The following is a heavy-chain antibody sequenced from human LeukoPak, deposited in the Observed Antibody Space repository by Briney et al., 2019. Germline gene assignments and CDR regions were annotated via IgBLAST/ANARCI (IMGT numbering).Heavy chain of an antibody. CDR1: GGSLSSYY. Sequence: SETLSLTCTVSGGSLSSYYWSWIRQPPGKGLEWIGYIYYSGSTNYNPSLKSRVTISVDTSKNHFSLKLSSATAADTAVYYCARRSIATAVFDWGQGTLVTVSS. J-gene: IGHJ4*02. V-gene: IGHV4-59*08. CDR3: ARRSIATAVFD. D-gene: IGHD6-13*01. CDR2: IYYSGST.